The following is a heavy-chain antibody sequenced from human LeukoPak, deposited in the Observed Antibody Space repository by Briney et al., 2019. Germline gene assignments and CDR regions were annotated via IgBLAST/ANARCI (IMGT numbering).Heavy chain of an antibody. CDR3: AREPQPYYDFWSGYYSH. V-gene: IGHV3-30-3*01. CDR2: ISYDGSNK. CDR1: GFTFSSYA. D-gene: IGHD3-3*01. J-gene: IGHJ4*02. Sequence: GRSLRLSCAASGFTFSSYAMHWVRQAPGKGLEWVAVISYDGSNKYYADSVKGRFTISRDNSKNTLYLQMNSLRAEDTAVYYCAREPQPYYDFWSGYYSHWGQGTLVTVSS.